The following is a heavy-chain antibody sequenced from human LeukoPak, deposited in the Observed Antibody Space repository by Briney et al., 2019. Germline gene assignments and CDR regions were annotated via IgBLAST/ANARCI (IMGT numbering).Heavy chain of an antibody. Sequence: SETLSLTCTVSGGSISSSSYYWGWVRQPPGKGLEWIGSINYSGTTYYNPSLKSRVTISVDTSKNQFSLKLSSVTAADTAVYYCARLPIVVVPSTSFDIWGQGTMVTVSS. J-gene: IGHJ3*02. CDR1: GGSISSSSYY. D-gene: IGHD2-2*01. V-gene: IGHV4-39*01. CDR3: ARLPIVVVPSTSFDI. CDR2: INYSGTT.